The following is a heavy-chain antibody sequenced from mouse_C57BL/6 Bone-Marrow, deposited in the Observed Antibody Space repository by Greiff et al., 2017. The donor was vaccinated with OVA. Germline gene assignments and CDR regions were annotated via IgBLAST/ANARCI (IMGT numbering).Heavy chain of an antibody. J-gene: IGHJ4*01. Sequence: EVQLQQSGPELVKPGASVKISCKASGYSFTGYYMNWVKQSPEKSLEWIGEINPSTGGTTYNQKFKAKATLTVDKSSSTAYMQLKSLTSEDSAVYYCEIYYYPLDDWGQGTSVTVSS. CDR3: EIYYYPLDD. CDR2: INPSTGGT. CDR1: GYSFTGYY. D-gene: IGHD1-1*01. V-gene: IGHV1-42*01.